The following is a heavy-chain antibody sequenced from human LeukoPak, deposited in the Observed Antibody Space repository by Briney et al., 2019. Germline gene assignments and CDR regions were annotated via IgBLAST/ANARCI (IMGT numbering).Heavy chain of an antibody. J-gene: IGHJ4*02. CDR1: RLIVSIHY. CDR3: AGGVE. CDR2: IYSGGST. Sequence: GGSLRLFYPPARLIVSIHYIRCARQAPGKGLEWVSVIYSGGSTYYAASVKGRFTISRDNSYNTLYLQMNSLRAEDPPVYYWAGGVEWGEETLVTVSS. D-gene: IGHD3-3*01. V-gene: IGHV3-53*01.